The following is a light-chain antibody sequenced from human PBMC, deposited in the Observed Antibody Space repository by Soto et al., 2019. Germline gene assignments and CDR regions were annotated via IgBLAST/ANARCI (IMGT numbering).Light chain of an antibody. CDR1: QSVASNY. Sequence: EIVLTQSPGTQSLSPGERATLSCRASQSVASNYLAWYQQKPGQAPRLLIYGASSRATGIPDRFSGSGSGTDFTLTISRLEPEDFAVYFCQQYGSSPLTFGGGTKVEIK. CDR3: QQYGSSPLT. J-gene: IGKJ4*01. CDR2: GAS. V-gene: IGKV3-20*01.